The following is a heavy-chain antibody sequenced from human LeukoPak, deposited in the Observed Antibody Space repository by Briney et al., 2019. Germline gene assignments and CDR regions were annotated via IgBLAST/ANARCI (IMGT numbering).Heavy chain of an antibody. CDR3: ARTRRDGYNYRFDY. V-gene: IGHV4-4*09. D-gene: IGHD5-24*01. CDR2: IYTSGST. Sequence: KPSETLSHTCTVSGGSISSYYWSWIRQPPGKGLEWIGYIYTSGSTNYNPSLKSRVTISVDTSKNQFSLKLSSVTAADTAVYYCARTRRDGYNYRFDYWGQGTLVTISS. J-gene: IGHJ4*02. CDR1: GGSISSYY.